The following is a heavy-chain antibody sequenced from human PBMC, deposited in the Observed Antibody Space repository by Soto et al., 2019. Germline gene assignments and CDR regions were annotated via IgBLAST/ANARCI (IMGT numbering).Heavy chain of an antibody. J-gene: IGHJ4*02. CDR2: ISGSGSTI. CDR3: AKVFYYYDSSGYYYFDY. D-gene: IGHD3-22*01. V-gene: IGHV3-23*01. CDR1: GFAFSSYA. Sequence: PGGSLSLSCAASGFAFSSYAVRWFRQAPVRGPEWISSISGSGSTIYYADSVKGRFTISRDNSKNTLYLQMSSLRAEDTAVYYCAKVFYYYDSSGYYYFDYWGQGTLVTVSS.